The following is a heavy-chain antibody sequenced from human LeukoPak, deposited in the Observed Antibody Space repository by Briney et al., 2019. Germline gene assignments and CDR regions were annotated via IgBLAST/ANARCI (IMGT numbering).Heavy chain of an antibody. Sequence: GAPVKVSCKASGGTFSSYAISWVRQAPGQGLEWMGRIIPIFGTANYAQKFQGRVTITTDESTSTAYMELSSLRSEDTAVYYCARAYCGGDCRHPPPSLNDYWGQGTLVTVSS. CDR1: GGTFSSYA. J-gene: IGHJ4*02. CDR3: ARAYCGGDCRHPPPSLNDY. V-gene: IGHV1-69*05. CDR2: IIPIFGTA. D-gene: IGHD2-21*02.